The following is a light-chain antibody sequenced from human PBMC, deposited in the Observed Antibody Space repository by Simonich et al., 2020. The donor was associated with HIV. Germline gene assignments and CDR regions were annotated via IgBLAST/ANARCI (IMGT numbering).Light chain of an antibody. CDR1: QNVRSH. Sequence: EIVLTQSPATLSLSPGERATLPCRASQNVRSHLGWYQQKPGQAPRLLLYDASNRATGIPARFSGSGSGTDFTLSISSLEPEDFAVYYCQQRSDWPLTFGGGTKVEIK. V-gene: IGKV3-11*01. J-gene: IGKJ4*01. CDR3: QQRSDWPLT. CDR2: DAS.